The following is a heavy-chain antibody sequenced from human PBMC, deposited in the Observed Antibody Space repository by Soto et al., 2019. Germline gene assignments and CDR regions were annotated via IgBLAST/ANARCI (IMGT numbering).Heavy chain of an antibody. D-gene: IGHD2-2*01. CDR1: GFTFSSYG. CDR2: IWYDGSNK. J-gene: IGHJ5*02. Sequence: QVQLVESGGGVVQPGRSLRLSCAASGFTFSSYGMHWVRQAPGKGLEWVAVIWYDGSNKYYADSVKGRFTISRDNSKNTLYLQMNSLRAEDTAVYYCAVLVPAAFSEFEFDPWGQGTLVTVSS. CDR3: AVLVPAAFSEFEFDP. V-gene: IGHV3-33*01.